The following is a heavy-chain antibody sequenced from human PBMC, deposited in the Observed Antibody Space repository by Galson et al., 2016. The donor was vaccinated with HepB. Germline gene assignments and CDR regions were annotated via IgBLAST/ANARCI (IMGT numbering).Heavy chain of an antibody. Sequence: SVKVSCKASGFTFINSAVQWVRQARGQRLEWIGWIVVGSGNTNYQQKFQERVTISRDMSTSTVYMELSSLRSEDPAVYYCAAYELKEITCINTRCRYYYHYRDVWGEGTTVTVTS. CDR3: AAYELKEITCINTRCRYYYHYRDV. CDR1: GFTFINSA. CDR2: IVVGSGNT. J-gene: IGHJ6*03. V-gene: IGHV1-58*01. D-gene: IGHD2/OR15-2a*01.